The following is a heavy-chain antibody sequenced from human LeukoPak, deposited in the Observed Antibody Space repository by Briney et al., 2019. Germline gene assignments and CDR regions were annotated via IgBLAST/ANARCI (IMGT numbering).Heavy chain of an antibody. D-gene: IGHD3-3*01. Sequence: GGSLRLSCAASGFTFSSYGMHWVRQAPGKGLEWVAVISYDGSNKYYADSVKGRFTISRDNAKNSLYLQMNSLRAEDTAVYYCARAEYYDFWSGYYPYYYYYYMDVWGKGTTVTVSS. CDR3: ARAEYYDFWSGYYPYYYYYYMDV. V-gene: IGHV3-30*03. CDR2: ISYDGSNK. CDR1: GFTFSSYG. J-gene: IGHJ6*03.